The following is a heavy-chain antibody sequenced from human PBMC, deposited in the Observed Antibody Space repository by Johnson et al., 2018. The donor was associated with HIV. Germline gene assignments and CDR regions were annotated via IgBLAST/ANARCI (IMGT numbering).Heavy chain of an antibody. CDR1: GFTFRSYW. Sequence: VQLVESGGGLVQPGGSLRLSCAASGFTFRSYWMTWVRQAPGKGLEWVSSISSSGSTIYYADSVKGRFTISRHNSKNTLYLQMNSLRAEDTAGYCCANVRWPDAFDIWGQGTMVTVSS. D-gene: IGHD4-23*01. CDR2: ISSSGSTI. J-gene: IGHJ3*02. CDR3: ANVRWPDAFDI. V-gene: IGHV3-48*01.